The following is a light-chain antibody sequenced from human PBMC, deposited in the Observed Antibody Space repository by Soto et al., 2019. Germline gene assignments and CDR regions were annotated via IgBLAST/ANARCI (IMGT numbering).Light chain of an antibody. V-gene: IGKV1-5*01. CDR2: DVS. Sequence: DIKMTQSPSTVSASVGDRVIITCRASQTVERWMAWYQQKPGKAPKLLISDVSTLERGVPSRFSGSGSATEFTLTISGLQPDDFATHYCQQYKDYVYTFGQGTKV. CDR3: QQYKDYVYT. J-gene: IGKJ2*01. CDR1: QTVERW.